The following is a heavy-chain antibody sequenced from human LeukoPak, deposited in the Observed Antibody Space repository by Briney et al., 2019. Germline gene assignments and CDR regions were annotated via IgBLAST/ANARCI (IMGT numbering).Heavy chain of an antibody. J-gene: IGHJ4*02. D-gene: IGHD6-19*01. CDR1: GFTFSSYW. CDR2: INSDGSST. V-gene: IGHV3-74*01. Sequence: GGSLRLSCAASGFTFSSYWMHWVRQAPGKGLVWVSRINSDGSSTNYADSVKGRFTISRDNAKNTLYLQINSLRAEDTAVYYCACPIAEAGPYYFDYWGQGTLVTVSS. CDR3: ACPIAEAGPYYFDY.